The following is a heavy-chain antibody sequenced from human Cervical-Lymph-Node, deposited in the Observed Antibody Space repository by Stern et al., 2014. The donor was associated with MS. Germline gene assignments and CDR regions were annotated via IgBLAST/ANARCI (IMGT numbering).Heavy chain of an antibody. CDR1: GFTFSGSA. CDR2: IRSKTNNYAT. CDR3: NIILDEMSTSPRRIDF. V-gene: IGHV3-73*01. D-gene: IGHD5-24*01. J-gene: IGHJ4*02. Sequence: EVQLVESGGRLVQPGGSLKLSCAASGFTFSGSAVHWVRQTSGKGLEWIGRIRSKTNNYATSYAASVKGSFTISRDDSENTAYLQMSSLKIEDTAVYYCNIILDEMSTSPRRIDFWGQGTLVTVSS.